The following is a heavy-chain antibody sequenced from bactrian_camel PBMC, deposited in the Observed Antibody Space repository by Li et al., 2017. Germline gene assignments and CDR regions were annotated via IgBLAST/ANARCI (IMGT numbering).Heavy chain of an antibody. V-gene: IGHV3-2*01. Sequence: QVQLVESGGGEVQPGGSLRLSCLASGFTFNEYYMSWVRETPEKGLEWIASIYADGSETFYRPSVKGRFTISRDNAENKVYLQMNSLKPEDTALYSCAKGAFSTADGVGHRVRGQGTQVTVS. D-gene: IGHD1*01. J-gene: IGHJ4*01. CDR1: GFTFNEYY. CDR2: IYADGSET.